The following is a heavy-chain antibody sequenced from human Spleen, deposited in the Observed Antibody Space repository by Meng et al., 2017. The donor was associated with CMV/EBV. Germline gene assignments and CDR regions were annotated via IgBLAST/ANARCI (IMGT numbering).Heavy chain of an antibody. Sequence: ASVKVSCKASGYNFTGYYVHWVRQAPGQGLEWMGWMNPNSVDTNYAQKFQGRVTMTRDTSISTAYMELSRLISDDTAIYSCVRDRIPYDICAGYYDNYHYGMDVWGQGTTVTVSS. CDR2: MNPNSVDT. CDR3: VRDRIPYDICAGYYDNYHYGMDV. V-gene: IGHV1-2*02. J-gene: IGHJ6*02. CDR1: GYNFTGYY. D-gene: IGHD3-9*01.